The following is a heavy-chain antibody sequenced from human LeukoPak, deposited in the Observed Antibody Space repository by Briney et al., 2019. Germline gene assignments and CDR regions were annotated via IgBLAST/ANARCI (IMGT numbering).Heavy chain of an antibody. CDR2: VVNDGGTT. V-gene: IGHV3-74*01. Sequence: PGGSLRLSCAASGFTFSDYWMHWVRQAPGKGLVWVSRVVNDGGTTHYADSVRGRFTISRDNAKNTLYLQMNSLRAEDTAVYYRARDYPHRRLHFDYRGQGTLVTVSS. D-gene: IGHD2-15*01. CDR1: GFTFSDYW. J-gene: IGHJ4*02. CDR3: ARDYPHRRLHFDY.